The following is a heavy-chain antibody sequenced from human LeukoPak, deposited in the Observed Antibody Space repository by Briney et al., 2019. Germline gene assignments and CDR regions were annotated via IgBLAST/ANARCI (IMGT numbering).Heavy chain of an antibody. V-gene: IGHV1-69*13. D-gene: IGHD2-2*02. CDR3: ASDLVVPAAINYYYYGMDV. J-gene: IGHJ6*02. CDR2: IIPIFGTA. Sequence: SVKVSCKASGGTFSSYAISWVRQAPGQGLEWMGGIIPIFGTANYAQKSQGRVTITADESTSTAYMELSSLRSEDTAVYYCASDLVVPAAINYYYYGMDVWGQGTTVTVSS. CDR1: GGTFSSYA.